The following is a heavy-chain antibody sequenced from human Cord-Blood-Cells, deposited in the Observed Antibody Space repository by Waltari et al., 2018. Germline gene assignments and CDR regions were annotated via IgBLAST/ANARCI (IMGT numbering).Heavy chain of an antibody. CDR3: ARGFGPSSIAAQDAFDI. D-gene: IGHD6-6*01. V-gene: IGHV4-34*01. Sequence: QVQLQQWGAGLLKPSETLSLTCAVYGGSFSGYHWSWIRQPPGKGLEWIGEINHSGSTNYNPSLKSRVTISVDTSKNQFSLKLSSVTAADTAVYYCARGFGPSSIAAQDAFDIWGQGTMVTVSS. J-gene: IGHJ3*02. CDR1: GGSFSGYH. CDR2: INHSGST.